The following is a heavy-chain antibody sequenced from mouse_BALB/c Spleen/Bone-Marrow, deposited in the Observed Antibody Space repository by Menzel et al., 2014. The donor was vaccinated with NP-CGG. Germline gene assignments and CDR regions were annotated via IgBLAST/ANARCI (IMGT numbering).Heavy chain of an antibody. J-gene: IGHJ3*01. CDR1: GFDFSRYW. D-gene: IGHD2-3*01. Sequence: DVKLVESGGGLMQPGGSLKLSCAASGFDFSRYWMSWVRQAPGKGLQWIGEINPESNTINYTPSLKDKFIISRDNAKNTLYLQMSKVRSEDTALYCCARLGYYGWFAYWGQGTLVTVSA. CDR3: ARLGYYGWFAY. V-gene: IGHV4-1*02. CDR2: INPESNTI.